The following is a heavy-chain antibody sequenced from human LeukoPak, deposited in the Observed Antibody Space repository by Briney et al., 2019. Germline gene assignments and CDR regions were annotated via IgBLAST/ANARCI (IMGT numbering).Heavy chain of an antibody. D-gene: IGHD4-17*01. V-gene: IGHV3-48*03. CDR1: GFTFSSYE. CDR3: AKDGGAYGDYEYFDY. CDR2: ISSSGSTI. J-gene: IGHJ4*02. Sequence: GGSLRLSCAASGFTFSSYEMNWVRQAPGKGLEWVSYISSSGSTIYYADSVKGRFTISRDNAKNSLYLQMNSLRAEDMALYYCAKDGGAYGDYEYFDYWGQGTLVTVSS.